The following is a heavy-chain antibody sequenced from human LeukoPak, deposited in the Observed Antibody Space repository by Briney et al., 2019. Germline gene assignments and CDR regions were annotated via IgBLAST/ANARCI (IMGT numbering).Heavy chain of an antibody. J-gene: IGHJ3*02. CDR1: GFTFSSYV. V-gene: IGHV3-33*01. CDR3: ARYCSGGSCYSDAFDI. CDR2: IWYDGSNK. Sequence: GRSLRLSCAASGFTFSSYVMHWVRQAPGKGLEWVAVIWYDGSNKYYADSVKGRFTISRDNSKNTLYLQMNSLRAEDTAVYYCARYCSGGSCYSDAFDIWGQGTMVTVSS. D-gene: IGHD2-15*01.